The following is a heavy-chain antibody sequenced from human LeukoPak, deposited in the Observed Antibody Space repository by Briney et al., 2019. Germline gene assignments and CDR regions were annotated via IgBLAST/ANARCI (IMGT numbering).Heavy chain of an antibody. CDR2: IIPIFGTA. CDR3: ARDFGIATRSLSP. J-gene: IGHJ5*02. Sequence: SVKVSCKASGGTFSSYAISWVRQAPGQGLEWMGGIIPIFGTANYAQKFQGRVTITADESTSTAYMELSSLRSEDTAVYYCARDFGIATRSLSPWGQGTLVTISS. CDR1: GGTFSSYA. V-gene: IGHV1-69*01. D-gene: IGHD6-13*01.